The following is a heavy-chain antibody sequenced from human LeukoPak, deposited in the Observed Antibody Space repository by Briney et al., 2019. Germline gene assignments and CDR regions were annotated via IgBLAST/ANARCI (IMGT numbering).Heavy chain of an antibody. CDR3: AREVDCSSTSCYVDY. V-gene: IGHV3-30*02. CDR2: IWYDGRDK. Sequence: GGSLRLSCAASGFTFSGCGMHWVRQAPGKGLEWVAFIWYDGRDKYYADSVKGQFTISRDNSKNTLYLQMNSLRSEDTAVYYCAREVDCSSTSCYVDYWGQGTLVTVSS. CDR1: GFTFSGCG. J-gene: IGHJ4*02. D-gene: IGHD2-2*01.